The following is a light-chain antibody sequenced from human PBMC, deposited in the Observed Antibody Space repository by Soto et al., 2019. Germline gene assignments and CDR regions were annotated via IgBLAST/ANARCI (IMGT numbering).Light chain of an antibody. Sequence: EIVMTQSPATLSVSPGERGTLSCRASQSVNSNLAWYQQKPGQAPRLLIYGASTRATAIPARFSGSGSGTEFTLTISSLQSEDFAVYYCQQYNDWPPRTFGQGTKVEIK. CDR2: GAS. CDR3: QQYNDWPPRT. CDR1: QSVNSN. V-gene: IGKV3-15*01. J-gene: IGKJ1*01.